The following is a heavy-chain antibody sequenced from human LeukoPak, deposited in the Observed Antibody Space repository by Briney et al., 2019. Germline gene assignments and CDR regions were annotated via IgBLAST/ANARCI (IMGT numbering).Heavy chain of an antibody. V-gene: IGHV3-33*01. CDR1: GFTFSSYG. CDR3: AREGKSYYGSGSAFVY. J-gene: IGHJ4*02. D-gene: IGHD3-10*01. CDR2: IWYDGSNK. Sequence: GGSLRLSCAASGFTFSSYGMPWVRQAPGKGLEWVAIIWYDGSNKYYADSVKGRITISRDNSKNTLYLQMNSLRAEDTAVYYCAREGKSYYGSGSAFVYWGQGTLVTVSS.